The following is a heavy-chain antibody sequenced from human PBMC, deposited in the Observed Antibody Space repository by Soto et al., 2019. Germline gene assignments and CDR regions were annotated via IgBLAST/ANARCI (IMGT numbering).Heavy chain of an antibody. D-gene: IGHD3-3*01. CDR3: ARARIFGVVITKYYYYGMDV. V-gene: IGHV4-34*01. CDR2: INHSGST. CDR1: GGSFSGYY. Sequence: SETLSLTCAVYGGSFSGYYWSWIRQPPGKGLEWIGEINHSGSTNYNPSLKSRVTISVDTSKNQFSLKLSSVTAADTAVYYCARARIFGVVITKYYYYGMDVWGQGTTVTVPS. J-gene: IGHJ6*02.